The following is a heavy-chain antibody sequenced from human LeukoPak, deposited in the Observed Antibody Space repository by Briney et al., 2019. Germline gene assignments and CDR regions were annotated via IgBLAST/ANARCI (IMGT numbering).Heavy chain of an antibody. V-gene: IGHV4-59*01. CDR1: GGSISSYY. D-gene: IGHD5-24*01. Sequence: SETLSLTCTVSGGSISSYYWSWIRQPPGKGLEWIGYIYNSGSTSYNPSLKSRVTISEDTSKNQFSLKVSSVTAADTAVYYCAGLGRDGYPPNWGQGTLVTVSS. J-gene: IGHJ4*02. CDR2: IYNSGST. CDR3: AGLGRDGYPPN.